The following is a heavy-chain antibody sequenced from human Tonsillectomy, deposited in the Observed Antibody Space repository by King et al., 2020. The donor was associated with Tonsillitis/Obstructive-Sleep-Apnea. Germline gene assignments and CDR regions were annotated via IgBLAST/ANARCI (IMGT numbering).Heavy chain of an antibody. CDR2: IYYSGST. CDR1: GGSISSYY. D-gene: IGHD3-9*01. CDR3: ARLHDILTGPKYMDV. J-gene: IGHJ6*03. V-gene: IGHV4-59*08. Sequence: LQLQESGPGLVKPSETLSLTCTGSGGSISSYYWSWIRQPPGKGLEWIGYIYYSGSTNYNPSLKSRVTISVDTSKNQFSLKLSSVTAADTAVYYCARLHDILTGPKYMDVWGKGTTVTVSS.